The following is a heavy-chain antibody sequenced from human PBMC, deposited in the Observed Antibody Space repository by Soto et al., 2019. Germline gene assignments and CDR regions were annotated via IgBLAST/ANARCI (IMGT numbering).Heavy chain of an antibody. CDR2: IYRGGST. V-gene: IGHV3-66*01. CDR1: GFTVSSNY. Sequence: ESGGGLVQPGGSLSLSCAASGFTVSSNYMSWVRPAPGKGLEWVSVIYRGGSTYYADSVKGRFTISRDNSKNTLYLQMNSLRAEDTDVYYCARAKNSNYKYYFDYWGQGTLVTVSS. J-gene: IGHJ4*02. CDR3: ARAKNSNYKYYFDY. D-gene: IGHD4-4*01.